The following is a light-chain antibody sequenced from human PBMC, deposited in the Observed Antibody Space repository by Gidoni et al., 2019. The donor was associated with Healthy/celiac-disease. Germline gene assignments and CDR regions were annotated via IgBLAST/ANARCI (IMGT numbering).Light chain of an antibody. V-gene: IGKV3-11*01. J-gene: IGKJ5*01. CDR1: QSVSSY. CDR2: DAS. CDR3: QHRSNCPIT. Sequence: ELVVTQCPATLSLSPRDRASLTCRASQSVSSYLACYQQKPGRAHSLLLYDASNRATGIPARFSSSWSGTYFPPTISLLDPEYFAVYYCQHRSNCPITFGQGTRLEIK.